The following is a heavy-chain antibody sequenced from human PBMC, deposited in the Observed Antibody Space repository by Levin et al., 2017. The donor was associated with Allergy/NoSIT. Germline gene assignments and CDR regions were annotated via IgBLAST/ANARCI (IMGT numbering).Heavy chain of an antibody. CDR1: GFTFSSYS. V-gene: IGHV3-21*01. CDR3: ARDMPSMVQTTDGYYYYYYMDV. J-gene: IGHJ6*03. Sequence: RGESLKISCAASGFTFSSYSMNWVRQAPGKGLEWVSSISSSSSYIYYADSVKGRFTISRDNAKNSLYLQMNSLRAEDTAVYYCARDMPSMVQTTDGYYYYYYMDVWGKGTTVTVSS. CDR2: ISSSSSYI. D-gene: IGHD3-10*01.